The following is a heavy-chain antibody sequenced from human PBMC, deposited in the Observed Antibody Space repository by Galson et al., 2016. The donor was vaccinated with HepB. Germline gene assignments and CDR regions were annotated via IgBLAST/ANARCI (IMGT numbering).Heavy chain of an antibody. CDR2: IYSSGST. CDR1: GGSISSYY. D-gene: IGHD4-17*01. J-gene: IGHJ2*01. V-gene: IGHV4-59*13. Sequence: ETLSLTCSVSGGSISSYYWSWIRQPPGKGLECIGYIYSSGSTNYNPSLKSRVTISVDTSKNQFSLKVSSVTAADTAVYYCARVGGDYGANWYFDLWGRGTLVTVSS. CDR3: ARVGGDYGANWYFDL.